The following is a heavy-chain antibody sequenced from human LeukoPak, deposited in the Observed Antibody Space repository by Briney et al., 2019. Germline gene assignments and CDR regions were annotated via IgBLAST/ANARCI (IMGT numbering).Heavy chain of an antibody. CDR3: ARGYGGHLAVNWFDP. Sequence: PSETLSLTCTVSGGSISSNNYYWGWIRQPPGKGLEWIGYIYHSGSTYYNPSLKSRVTISVDRSKNQFSLKLSSVTAADTAVYYCARGYGGHLAVNWFDPWGQGTLVTVSS. J-gene: IGHJ5*02. CDR2: IYHSGST. D-gene: IGHD2-15*01. CDR1: GGSISSNNYY. V-gene: IGHV4-30-2*01.